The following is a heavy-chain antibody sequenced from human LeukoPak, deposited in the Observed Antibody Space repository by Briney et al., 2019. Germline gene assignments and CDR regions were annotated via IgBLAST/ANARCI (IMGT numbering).Heavy chain of an antibody. CDR1: GFTFSNYW. V-gene: IGHV3-23*01. CDR3: AKGSGGSGSYSKYYFDY. D-gene: IGHD3-10*01. CDR2: ISGSGGTT. Sequence: GGSLRLSCAASGFTFSNYWMHWVRQAPGKGLEWVSAISGSGGTTYYADSVKGRFTISRDNSKNTLYLQMNTLRAEDTAVYYCAKGSGGSGSYSKYYFDYWGQGTLVTVSS. J-gene: IGHJ4*02.